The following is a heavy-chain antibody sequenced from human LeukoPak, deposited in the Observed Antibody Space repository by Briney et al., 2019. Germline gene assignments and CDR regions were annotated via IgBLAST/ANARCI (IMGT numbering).Heavy chain of an antibody. J-gene: IGHJ4*02. CDR1: GFTFSSYG. CDR3: AKGHELELPYYFDY. V-gene: IGHV3-30*02. Sequence: GGSLRLSCAASGFTFSSYGMHWVRQAPGKGLEWVAFIRYDRSNKYYADSVKGRFTISRDNSKNTLYLQMNSLRAEDTAVYYCAKGHELELPYYFDYWGQGTLVTVSS. D-gene: IGHD1-7*01. CDR2: IRYDRSNK.